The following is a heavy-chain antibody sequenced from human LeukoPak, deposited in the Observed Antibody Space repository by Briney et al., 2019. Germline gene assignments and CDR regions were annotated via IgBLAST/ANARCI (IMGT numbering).Heavy chain of an antibody. CDR1: GYTFTSYD. D-gene: IGHD3-9*01. J-gene: IGHJ6*03. Sequence: ASVKVSCKASGYTFTSYDINWVRQATGQGLEWMGWMNPSGNTGYAQKFQGRLTITRNTSISTAYMELSSLRSEDTAVYYCARVDPLRYYYYMDVWGKGTTVTVSS. V-gene: IGHV1-8*03. CDR2: MNPSGNT. CDR3: ARVDPLRYYYYMDV.